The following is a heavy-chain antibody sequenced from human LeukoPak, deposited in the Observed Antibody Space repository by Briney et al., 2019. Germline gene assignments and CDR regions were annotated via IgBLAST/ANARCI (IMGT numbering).Heavy chain of an antibody. CDR2: ISYDGSNK. CDR1: GFTFSSYA. J-gene: IGHJ4*02. Sequence: GGSLRLSCAASGFTFSSYAMPWGRQAPGKGLEWVAVISYDGSNKYYADSVKGRFSISRDNSKNTLYRQMNSLRAEDTAVYYCARGTLFFDYWGQGTLVTVSS. V-gene: IGHV3-30*01. CDR3: ARGTLFFDY.